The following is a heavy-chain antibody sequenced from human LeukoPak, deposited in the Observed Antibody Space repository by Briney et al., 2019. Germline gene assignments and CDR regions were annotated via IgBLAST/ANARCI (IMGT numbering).Heavy chain of an antibody. V-gene: IGHV4-34*01. CDR3: ARDAINYYDSSGYGFD. D-gene: IGHD3-22*01. CDR1: GGSFSGYY. J-gene: IGHJ4*02. CDR2: INHSGST. Sequence: SETLSLTCAVYGGSFSGYYWSWIRQPPGKGLEWIGEINHSGSTNYNPSLKSRVTISVDTSKNQFSLKLSSVTAADTAVYYCARDAINYYDSSGYGFDWGQGTLVTVSS.